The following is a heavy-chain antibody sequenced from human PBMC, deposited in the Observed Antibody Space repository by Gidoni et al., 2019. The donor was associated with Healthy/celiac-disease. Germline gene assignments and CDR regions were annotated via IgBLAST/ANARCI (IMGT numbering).Heavy chain of an antibody. D-gene: IGHD3-9*01. CDR1: GFTFSRYA. CDR3: AREPPAYYDILTGPWLVDEGFDY. Sequence: QVQLVESGGGVVQPGRSLRLSCAASGFTFSRYAMHWVRQAPGKGLEWVAVISYDGSNKYYADAVKGRFTISRDNSKNTLYLQMNSLRAEDTAVYYCAREPPAYYDILTGPWLVDEGFDYWGQGTLVTVSS. CDR2: ISYDGSNK. J-gene: IGHJ4*02. V-gene: IGHV3-30-3*01.